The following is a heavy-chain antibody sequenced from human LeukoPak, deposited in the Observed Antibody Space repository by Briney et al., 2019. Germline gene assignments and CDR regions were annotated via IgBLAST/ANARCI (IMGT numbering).Heavy chain of an antibody. CDR1: GYTFTGYY. V-gene: IGHV1-2*02. CDR2: INPNSGGT. J-gene: IGHJ5*02. D-gene: IGHD3-22*01. Sequence: ASVKVSCRASGYTFTGYYMHWVRQAPGQGLEWMGWINPNSGGTNYAQRFQGRVTMTRDTSISTAYMELSMLRSDDTAVYYCARDLYDSSGYYPYGWFDPWGQGTLVTVSS. CDR3: ARDLYDSSGYYPYGWFDP.